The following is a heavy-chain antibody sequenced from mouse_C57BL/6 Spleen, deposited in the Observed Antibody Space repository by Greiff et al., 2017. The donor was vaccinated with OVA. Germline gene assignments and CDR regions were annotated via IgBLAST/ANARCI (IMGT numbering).Heavy chain of an antibody. V-gene: IGHV1-82*01. J-gene: IGHJ3*01. CDR2: IYPGDGDT. D-gene: IGHD4-1*01. CDR1: GYAFSSSW. CDR3: ARSGLTGKGAWFAY. Sequence: QVQLKQSGPELVKPGASVKISCKASGYAFSSSWMNWVKQRPGKGLEWIGRIYPGDGDTNYNGKFKGKATLTADKSSSTAYMQLSSLTSEDSAVYFCARSGLTGKGAWFAYWGQGTLVTVSA.